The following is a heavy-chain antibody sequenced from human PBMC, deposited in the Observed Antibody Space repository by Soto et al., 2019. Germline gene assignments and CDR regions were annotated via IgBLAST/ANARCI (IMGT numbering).Heavy chain of an antibody. D-gene: IGHD6-6*01. Sequence: QAQLVQSGAEVKKPGASVKVSCKVSGYTLTELSMHWVRQAPGKGLEWMGGFDPEDGETIYAQKFQGRVTMTEDTSTDTAYMELSSLRSEDTAVYYCATWRITSIAARQGAVYFDYWGQGTLVTVSS. V-gene: IGHV1-24*01. CDR3: ATWRITSIAARQGAVYFDY. CDR1: GYTLTELS. CDR2: FDPEDGET. J-gene: IGHJ4*02.